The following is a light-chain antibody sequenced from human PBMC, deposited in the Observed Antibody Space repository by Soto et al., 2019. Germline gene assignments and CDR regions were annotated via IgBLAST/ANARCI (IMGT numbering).Light chain of an antibody. V-gene: IGLV2-14*01. CDR1: SSDVGAYNY. CDR3: SSYTGSNTLNWV. CDR2: EVS. Sequence: QSALTQPASVSGSLGQSITISCTGTSSDVGAYNYVSWYQQHPGKAPKLLIYEVSNRPSGVPNRFSGSKSGNTASLTISGLQAEDEADYYCSSYTGSNTLNWVFGGGTKVTVL. J-gene: IGLJ3*02.